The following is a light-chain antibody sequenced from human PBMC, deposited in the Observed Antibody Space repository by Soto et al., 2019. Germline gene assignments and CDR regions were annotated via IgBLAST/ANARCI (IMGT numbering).Light chain of an antibody. Sequence: DIQMTPSPSTLSGSVGDRVTITCRASQTISSWLAWYQQKPGKAPKLLTYKASTLKSGVPSRFSGSGSGTEFTLTISSLQPDDFATYYCQHYNSYSEAFGQGTKVDIK. CDR1: QTISSW. CDR2: KAS. CDR3: QHYNSYSEA. J-gene: IGKJ1*01. V-gene: IGKV1-5*03.